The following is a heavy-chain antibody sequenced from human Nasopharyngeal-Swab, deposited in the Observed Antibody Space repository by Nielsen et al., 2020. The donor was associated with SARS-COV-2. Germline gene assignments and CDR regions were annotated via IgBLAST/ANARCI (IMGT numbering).Heavy chain of an antibody. D-gene: IGHD6-19*01. CDR3: ARQQWLVYFDY. CDR1: GGSISSSSYY. J-gene: IGHJ4*02. CDR2: IYYSGST. Sequence: SETLSLTCTVSGGSISSSSYYWGWIRQPPGKGLEWIGSIYYSGSTYYNPSLKSRVTISVDTSKNQFSLKLSSVTAADTAVYYCARQQWLVYFDYWGREPWSPSPQ. V-gene: IGHV4-39*01.